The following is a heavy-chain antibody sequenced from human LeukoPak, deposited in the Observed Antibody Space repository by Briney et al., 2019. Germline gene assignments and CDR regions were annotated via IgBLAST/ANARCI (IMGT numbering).Heavy chain of an antibody. CDR1: GFTFSILA. J-gene: IGHJ4*02. CDR3: VIGVGASDTDY. Sequence: GGSLRLSCAASGFTFSILAMNWVRQAPGKGLEWVARIKRKIDGEATDYAAPVKGRFTISRDDSKNTLLLQMNSLKSEDTAVYHCVIGVGASDTDYWGQGTLVTVSS. V-gene: IGHV3-15*05. D-gene: IGHD1-26*01. CDR2: IKRKIDGEAT.